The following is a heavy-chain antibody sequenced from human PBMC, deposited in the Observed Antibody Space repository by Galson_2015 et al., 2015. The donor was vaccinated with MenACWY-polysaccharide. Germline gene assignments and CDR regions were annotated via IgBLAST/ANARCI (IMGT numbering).Heavy chain of an antibody. CDR1: GFTFNNYD. CDR2: TVGGGTTK. CDR3: VRDGGGKGNQFDY. Sequence: SLRLSCAASGFTFNNYDMNWVRQAPGKGPEWVSYTVGGGTTKYYADSVKGRFTISRDYAKDSLYLRMTSLRAEDTGVYYCVRDGGGKGNQFDYWGQGTLVTVSS. J-gene: IGHJ4*02. V-gene: IGHV3-48*03. D-gene: IGHD1-14*01.